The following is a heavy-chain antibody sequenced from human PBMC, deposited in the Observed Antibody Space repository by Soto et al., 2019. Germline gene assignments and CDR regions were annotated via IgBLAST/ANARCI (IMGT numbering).Heavy chain of an antibody. CDR1: GGTFSSYA. CDR3: ARDRLIAAAGPFDY. D-gene: IGHD6-13*01. CDR2: IIPIFGTA. V-gene: IGHV1-69*13. Sequence: SVKVSCKASGGTFSSYAINWVRQAPGQGLEWMGGIIPIFGTANFAQKFQVRVTITADESTSTAYMELSSLRAEDTALYYCARDRLIAAAGPFDYWGQGTLVTVSS. J-gene: IGHJ4*02.